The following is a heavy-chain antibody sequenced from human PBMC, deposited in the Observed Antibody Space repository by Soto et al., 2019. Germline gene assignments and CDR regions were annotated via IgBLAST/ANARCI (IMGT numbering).Heavy chain of an antibody. CDR2: TYYRSKWYN. CDR3: AREGGSTSLGYYYGMDV. CDR1: GDSVSSNSAA. D-gene: IGHD2-2*01. Sequence: QVQLQQSGPGLVKPSQTLSLTCAISGDSVSSNSAAWNWIRQSPSRGLEWLGRTYYRSKWYNDYALSVKSRITINPDTSKNQFSLQLNSLTPEDPAVYYCAREGGSTSLGYYYGMDVWGQGTTVTVSS. J-gene: IGHJ6*02. V-gene: IGHV6-1*01.